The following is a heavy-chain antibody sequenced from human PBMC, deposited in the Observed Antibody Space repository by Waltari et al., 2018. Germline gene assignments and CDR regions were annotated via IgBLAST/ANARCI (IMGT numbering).Heavy chain of an antibody. CDR1: GYTLTELS. CDR2: FDPEDGET. D-gene: IGHD3-10*01. Sequence: QVQLVQSGAEVKKPGASVKVACKVSGYTLTELSMQRARQAPGKGLEWMGGFDPEDGETIYAQKFQGRVTMTEDTSTDTAYMELSSLRSEDTAVYYCATDRRGSLGGGYYYYYGMDVWGQGTTVTVSS. V-gene: IGHV1-24*01. J-gene: IGHJ6*02. CDR3: ATDRRGSLGGGYYYYYGMDV.